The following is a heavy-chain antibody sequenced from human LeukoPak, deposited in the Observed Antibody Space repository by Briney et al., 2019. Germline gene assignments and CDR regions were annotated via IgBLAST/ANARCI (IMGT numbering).Heavy chain of an antibody. CDR2: ISAYNSNT. CDR1: GYTFTSYG. CDR3: ARDGSSTETAFDY. J-gene: IGHJ4*02. Sequence: ASVKVSCKASGYTFTSYGISWVRQAPGRGHEWIGWISAYNSNTNYAQKLQGRVTMTTDTSTSTAYMELRSLRSDDTAVYYCARDGSSTETAFDYWGQGTLVTVSS. D-gene: IGHD6-13*01. V-gene: IGHV1-18*01.